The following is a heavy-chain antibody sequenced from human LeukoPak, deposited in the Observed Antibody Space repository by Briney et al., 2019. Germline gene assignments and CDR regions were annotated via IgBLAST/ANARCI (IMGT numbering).Heavy chain of an antibody. J-gene: IGHJ4*02. D-gene: IGHD6-19*01. V-gene: IGHV3-53*01. Sequence: GGSLRLSCAASGFTVSSTYMSWVRQAPGKGLEWVSVIYSGGNTWHADSVKGRFTISRDNSKNTLYLQMNSLRAEDTAVYYCAREVSGWADYWGQGTLVTVSS. CDR1: GFTVSSTY. CDR3: AREVSGWADY. CDR2: IYSGGNT.